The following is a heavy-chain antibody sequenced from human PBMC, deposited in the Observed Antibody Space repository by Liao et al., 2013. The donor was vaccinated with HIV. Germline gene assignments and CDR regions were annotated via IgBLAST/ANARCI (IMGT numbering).Heavy chain of an antibody. CDR1: GGSISSSSYY. Sequence: QLQLQESGPGLVKPSETLSLTCTVSGGSISSSSYYWSWIRQPAGKGLEWIGRIYYSGSTYYNPSLKSRVSISVDTSKNQFSLKLTSVTAADTAVYYCARDNGAITIFGVVIPTRWYFDLWGRGTLVTVSS. CDR2: IYYSGST. J-gene: IGHJ2*01. D-gene: IGHD3-3*01. CDR3: ARDNGAITIFGVVIPTRWYFDL. V-gene: IGHV4-39*07.